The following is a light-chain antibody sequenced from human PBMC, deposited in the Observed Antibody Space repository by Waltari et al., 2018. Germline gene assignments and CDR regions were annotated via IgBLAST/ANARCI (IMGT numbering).Light chain of an antibody. V-gene: IGKV1-39*01. CDR1: QSVNGY. J-gene: IGKJ4*01. CDR3: QQGHSIPLS. CDR2: ATS. Sequence: DIQMTQSPSSLSASVGDSITISCRASQSVNGYLNWYQQMPGEAPRLLISATSTLQSGVPSRVSGSRSGTDYILTITDLQPADFATYYCQQGHSIPLSFGGGTNVEI.